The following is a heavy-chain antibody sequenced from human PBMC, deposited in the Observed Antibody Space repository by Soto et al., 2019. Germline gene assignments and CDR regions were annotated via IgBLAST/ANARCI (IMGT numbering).Heavy chain of an antibody. V-gene: IGHV3-21*01. CDR1: GFTFDGYT. CDR2: ISATTTYK. CDR3: ARGGTSKSGHLWYFDL. Sequence: EVQVVESGGGLVKPGGSLKLSCTASGFTFDGYTMNCLRQAPGRGLEWVSSISATTTYKYYADSVKGRFIISRDNARNSLYLQTNSLRAEDTAVYYCARGGTSKSGHLWYFDLWGRGTLVTVSS. D-gene: IGHD1-1*01. J-gene: IGHJ2*01.